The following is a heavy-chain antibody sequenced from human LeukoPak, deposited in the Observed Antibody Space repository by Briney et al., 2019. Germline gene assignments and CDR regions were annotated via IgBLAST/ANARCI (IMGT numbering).Heavy chain of an antibody. Sequence: GGSLRLSCAESGFTFSSYGMHWVRQAPGKGLEWVAVIWYDGSNKYYADSVKGRFTISRDNSKNTLYLQMNSLRAEDTAVYYCARGLLWFGELYSLDIWGQGTMVTVSS. J-gene: IGHJ3*02. CDR3: ARGLLWFGELYSLDI. V-gene: IGHV3-33*01. CDR1: GFTFSSYG. CDR2: IWYDGSNK. D-gene: IGHD3-10*01.